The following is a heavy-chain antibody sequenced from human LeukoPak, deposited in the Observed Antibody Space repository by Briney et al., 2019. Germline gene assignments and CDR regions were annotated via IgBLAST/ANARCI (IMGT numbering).Heavy chain of an antibody. V-gene: IGHV3-74*01. CDR3: ARGRYYYDSSGLGVFDY. D-gene: IGHD3-22*01. Sequence: GGSLRLSCAASGFTFSSYWMHWVRQAPGKGLVWVSRINSDGSSTSYADSVKGRFTISRDNAKNTLYLQMNSLRAEDTAVYYCARGRYYYDSSGLGVFDYWGQGTLVTVSS. CDR1: GFTFSSYW. CDR2: INSDGSST. J-gene: IGHJ4*02.